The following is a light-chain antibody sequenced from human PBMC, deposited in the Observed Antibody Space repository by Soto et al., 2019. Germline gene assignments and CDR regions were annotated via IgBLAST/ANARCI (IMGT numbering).Light chain of an antibody. Sequence: EIVMTQSPATLSVSPGERAALSCRASQSVSCNFAWYQQKPGQAPRLLIYGASTRATGIPARFSGSRSGTEFTLTISSLQSEDFAVYYCQQYNNWPYTFGQGTKLEI. CDR2: GAS. J-gene: IGKJ2*01. CDR1: QSVSCN. V-gene: IGKV3-15*01. CDR3: QQYNNWPYT.